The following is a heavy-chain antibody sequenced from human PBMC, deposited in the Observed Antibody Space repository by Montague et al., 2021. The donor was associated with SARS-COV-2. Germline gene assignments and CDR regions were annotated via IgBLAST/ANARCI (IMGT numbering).Heavy chain of an antibody. V-gene: IGHV4-39*07. CDR3: ARDLAGYYGSGSYGGMDV. Sequence: SETLSLTCTVSGGSISSSSYYWGWIRQPPGKGLEWIGSIYYSGSTYYNPSLKSRVIISVDTSKNQFSLKLSSVTAADTAVYYCARDLAGYYGSGSYGGMDVWGQGTTVTVSS. D-gene: IGHD3-10*01. CDR2: IYYSGST. J-gene: IGHJ6*02. CDR1: GGSISSSSYY.